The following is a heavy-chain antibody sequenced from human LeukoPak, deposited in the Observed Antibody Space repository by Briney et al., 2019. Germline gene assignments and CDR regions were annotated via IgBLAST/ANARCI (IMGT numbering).Heavy chain of an antibody. D-gene: IGHD1-7*01. V-gene: IGHV1-18*01. Sequence: ASVKVSCKASAYTFTSYGISWVRQAPGQGLEWVGWINADNYNTNYAQNLQGRVTVTTDRSTSTAYMELRSLRSDDTAVYYCARDINYEIDYWGQGTLVTVSS. CDR2: INADNYNT. J-gene: IGHJ4*02. CDR3: ARDINYEIDY. CDR1: AYTFTSYG.